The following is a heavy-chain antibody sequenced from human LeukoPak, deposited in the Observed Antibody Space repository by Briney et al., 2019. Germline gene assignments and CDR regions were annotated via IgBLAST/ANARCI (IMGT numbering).Heavy chain of an antibody. D-gene: IGHD1-26*01. Sequence: GGSLRLSCAASGFTFHDYAMHWVRQAPGKGLEWVSGISWNSGIIGYADSVKGRFTTSRDNSKNTLYLQMNSLRAEDTAVYYCARGGSYLSAFDIWGQGTMVTVSS. V-gene: IGHV3-9*01. J-gene: IGHJ3*02. CDR2: ISWNSGII. CDR3: ARGGSYLSAFDI. CDR1: GFTFHDYA.